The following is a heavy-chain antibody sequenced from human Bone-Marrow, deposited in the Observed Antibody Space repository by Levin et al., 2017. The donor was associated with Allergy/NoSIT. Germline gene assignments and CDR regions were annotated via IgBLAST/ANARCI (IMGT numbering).Heavy chain of an antibody. Sequence: PGGSLRLSCAASGFTFSSYSMNWVRQAPGKGLEWVSSISSSSSYIYYADSVKGRFTISRDNAKNSLYLQMNSLRAEDTAVYYCARAGRTMVQGVIMGDYYYYYYMDVWGKGTTVTVSS. J-gene: IGHJ6*03. CDR1: GFTFSSYS. V-gene: IGHV3-21*01. CDR2: ISSSSSYI. D-gene: IGHD3-10*01. CDR3: ARAGRTMVQGVIMGDYYYYYYMDV.